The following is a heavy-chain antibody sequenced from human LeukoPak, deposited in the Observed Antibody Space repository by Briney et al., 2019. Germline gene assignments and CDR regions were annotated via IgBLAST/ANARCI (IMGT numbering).Heavy chain of an antibody. V-gene: IGHV4-59*01. D-gene: IGHD2-21*02. CDR1: GGSITSYY. CDR2: KSYSGST. J-gene: IGHJ4*02. Sequence: PSETLSLTCTVSGGSITSYYWTWIRQPPGKGLEWIGYKSYSGSTNYNPSLKSRVTISMDTSKNQLSLNMSSVTAADTAVYYCARLPMAVTPHVDYWGQGTLVTVSS. CDR3: ARLPMAVTPHVDY.